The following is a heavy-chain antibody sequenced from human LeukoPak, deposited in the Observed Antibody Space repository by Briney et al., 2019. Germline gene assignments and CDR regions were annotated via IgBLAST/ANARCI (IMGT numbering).Heavy chain of an antibody. V-gene: IGHV4-59*01. D-gene: IGHD2-15*01. CDR1: GGSISSYY. CDR3: ARDLEGHCSGGSCYSYAFDI. Sequence: SETLSLTCTVSGGSISSYYWSWIRQPPGKGLEWIGYIYYSGSTNYNPSLKSRVTISVDTSKNQFSLKLSSVTAADTAVYYCARDLEGHCSGGSCYSYAFDIWGQGTMVTVSS. J-gene: IGHJ3*02. CDR2: IYYSGST.